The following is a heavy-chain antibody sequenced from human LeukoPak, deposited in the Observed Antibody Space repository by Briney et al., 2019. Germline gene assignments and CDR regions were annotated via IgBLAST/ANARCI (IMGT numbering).Heavy chain of an antibody. D-gene: IGHD3-16*01. V-gene: IGHV4-39*02. Sequence: PSETLSLTCDVSGGSISTDDYWWGWIRQPPGKGLEWIAIIFYTGKTHHNPSLKSRVFMSVDTSKNHFSLRLSALTAPDTAVYYCTRQMGVGVSALYHWGQGTLFTLSS. CDR1: GGSISTDDYW. CDR3: TRQMGVGVSALYH. J-gene: IGHJ5*02. CDR2: IFYTGKT.